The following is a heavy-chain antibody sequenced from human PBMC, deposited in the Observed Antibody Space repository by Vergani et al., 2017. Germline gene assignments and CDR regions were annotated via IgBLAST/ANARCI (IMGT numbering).Heavy chain of an antibody. CDR2: ISSSSSYI. CDR3: AREFSGVLTYYDFWSAISIDY. CDR1: GFTVSSNY. V-gene: IGHV3-21*01. D-gene: IGHD3-3*01. Sequence: EVQLVESGGGLIQPGGSLRLSCAASGFTVSSNYMSWVRQAPGKGLEWVSSISSSSSYIYYADSVKGRFTIARDDAKNSLYLQINSLRAEDTAVYYCAREFSGVLTYYDFWSAISIDYWGQGTLVTVSS. J-gene: IGHJ4*02.